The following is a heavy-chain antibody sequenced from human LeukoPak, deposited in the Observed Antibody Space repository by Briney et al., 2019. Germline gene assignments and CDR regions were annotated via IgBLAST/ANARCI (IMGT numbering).Heavy chain of an antibody. J-gene: IGHJ4*02. CDR1: GFTFSDYY. CDR2: ISSSGSTI. D-gene: IGHD2-2*01. V-gene: IGHV3-11*04. Sequence: GGSLRLSCAASGFTFSDYYMSWIRQAPGKGLEWVSYISSSGSTIYYADSVKGRFTISRDNAKNSLYLQMNSLRAEDTAVYYCARDRGLSIVVVPAALAHFDYWGQGTLVTVSS. CDR3: ARDRGLSIVVVPAALAHFDY.